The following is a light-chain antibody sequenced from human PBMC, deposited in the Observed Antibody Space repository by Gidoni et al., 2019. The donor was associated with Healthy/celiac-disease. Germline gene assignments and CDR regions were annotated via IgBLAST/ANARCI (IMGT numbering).Light chain of an antibody. J-gene: IGKJ2*01. CDR3: QQYYSTPYT. CDR1: QSVLYSSNNKNY. Sequence: DIVMTQSPDSLAVSLGERATINCKSSQSVLYSSNNKNYLAWYQQKPGQPPKLLIYGASTRESGVPDRFSGSGFGTDFTLTSSSLQAEDVAVYYCQQYYSTPYTFGQGTKLEIK. CDR2: GAS. V-gene: IGKV4-1*01.